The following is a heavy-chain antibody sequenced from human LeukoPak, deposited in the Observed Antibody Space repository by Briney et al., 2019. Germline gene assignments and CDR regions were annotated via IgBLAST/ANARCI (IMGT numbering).Heavy chain of an antibody. Sequence: GASVKVSCKASGYTFTSYGISWVRQAPGQGLEWMGWISAYNGNTNYAQKLQGRVTMTTDTSTSTAYMELRSLRSDDTAVYYCARDYHYGGNFPYYFDYWGQGTLVTVSS. J-gene: IGHJ4*02. CDR2: ISAYNGNT. V-gene: IGHV1-18*01. CDR1: GYTFTSYG. D-gene: IGHD4-23*01. CDR3: ARDYHYGGNFPYYFDY.